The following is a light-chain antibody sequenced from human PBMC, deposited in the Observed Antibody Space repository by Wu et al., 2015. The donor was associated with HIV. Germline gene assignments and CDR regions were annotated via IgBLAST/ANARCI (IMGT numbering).Light chain of an antibody. CDR1: QSVSSYY. CDR3: QQYGNSPPCS. V-gene: IGKV3-20*01. CDR2: GAS. J-gene: IGKJ2*01. Sequence: EIVLTQSPGTLSLSPGERATLSCRASQSVSSYYLAWYQQKPGQAPRLLIYGASNRATGIPDRFSGSGSGTDFTLTISRLEPEDFAVYYCQQYGNSPPCSFGQGTKLEIK.